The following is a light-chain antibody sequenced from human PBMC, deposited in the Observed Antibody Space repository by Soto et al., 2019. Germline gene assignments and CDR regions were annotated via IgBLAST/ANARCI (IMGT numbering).Light chain of an antibody. CDR2: SNN. J-gene: IGLJ2*01. CDR3: EAWDDSLNGVV. V-gene: IGLV1-44*01. CDR1: SSNIGSNN. Sequence: QSVLTQTPSASGTPGQRVHISCSGSSSNIGSNNVNWYQQLPGTAPKLLIYSNNQRPSGVPDRCSGSKSGTSASLAISGLQSEDEADYYCEAWDDSLNGVVFGGGTKVTVL.